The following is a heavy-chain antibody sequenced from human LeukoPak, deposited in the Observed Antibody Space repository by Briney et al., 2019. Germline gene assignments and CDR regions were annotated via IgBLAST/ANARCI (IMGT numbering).Heavy chain of an antibody. D-gene: IGHD2-2*01. CDR3: ARGGPATVDY. CDR1: GGSFSGYY. CDR2: INHSGST. Sequence: SETLSLTCAVYGGSFSGYYWSWIRQPPGKGLEWIGEINHSGSTNYNPSLKSRVTISVDTSKNQFSLKLSSVTAADTAVYYCARGGPATVDYWVQGTLVTVSS. V-gene: IGHV4-34*01. J-gene: IGHJ4*02.